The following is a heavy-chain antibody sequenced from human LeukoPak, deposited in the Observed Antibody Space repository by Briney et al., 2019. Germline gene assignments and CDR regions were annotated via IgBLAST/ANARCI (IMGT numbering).Heavy chain of an antibody. J-gene: IGHJ4*02. CDR3: ARDHYDILTGYLY. Sequence: GGSLRLSCVASGFTFSSYWMHWVRQAPGKGLVWVSRINSDGSSTSYADSVKGRFTISRDNAKNTLYLQMNSLRAEDTAVYYCARDHYDILTGYLYWGQGTLVTVSS. V-gene: IGHV3-74*01. CDR1: GFTFSSYW. D-gene: IGHD3-9*01. CDR2: INSDGSST.